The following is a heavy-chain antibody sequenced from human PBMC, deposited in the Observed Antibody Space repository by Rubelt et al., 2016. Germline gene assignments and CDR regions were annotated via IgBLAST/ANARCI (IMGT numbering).Heavy chain of an antibody. CDR3: GRHERDPYYYGSLT. CDR1: GFTFSSYR. V-gene: IGHV3-48*04. CDR2: IYDGGRPM. D-gene: IGHD3-10*01. J-gene: IGHJ5*02. Sequence: PGGSLRLSCIASGFTFSSYRMHWVRQAPGKGLEWVSTIYDGGRPMYYADSVQGRFTISRDNAKNSLYLRMDRLRAEDQAVYYCGRHERDPYYYGSLTWGQGTLDTASS.